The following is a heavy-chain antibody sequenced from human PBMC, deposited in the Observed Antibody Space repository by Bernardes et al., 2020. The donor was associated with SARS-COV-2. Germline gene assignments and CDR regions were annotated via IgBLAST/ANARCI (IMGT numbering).Heavy chain of an antibody. J-gene: IGHJ2*01. V-gene: IGHV4-59*01. Sequence: SLTCTVSGGSIGSYYWAWIRQPPGKGLEWIGYIYYSGSTNYNPSLKSRVTISVDRSQNQFSLNLSSVTPADTAVYYCARDLSHLVRRGFDLWGRGTLVTVSS. CDR1: GGSIGSYY. D-gene: IGHD3-10*01. CDR3: ARDLSHLVRRGFDL. CDR2: IYYSGST.